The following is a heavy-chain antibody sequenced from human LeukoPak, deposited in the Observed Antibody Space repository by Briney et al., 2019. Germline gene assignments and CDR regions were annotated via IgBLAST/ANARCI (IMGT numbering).Heavy chain of an antibody. Sequence: SQTLSPTCTVSGGSISSGDYYWSWIRQHPGKGLEWIGHIYYSGSTYYNPSLKSRVTILVDTSKNQFSLKLSSVTAADTAVYYCARVPLRGYSYGRYYFDYWGQGTLVTVSS. CDR1: GGSISSGDYY. V-gene: IGHV4-31*03. D-gene: IGHD5-18*01. J-gene: IGHJ4*02. CDR2: IYYSGST. CDR3: ARVPLRGYSYGRYYFDY.